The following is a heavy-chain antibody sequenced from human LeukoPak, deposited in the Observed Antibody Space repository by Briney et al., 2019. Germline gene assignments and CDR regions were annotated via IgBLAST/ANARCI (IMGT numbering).Heavy chain of an antibody. CDR1: GGSISSYY. J-gene: IGHJ3*02. V-gene: IGHV4-59*01. D-gene: IGHD3-10*01. CDR3: ARDYKDARAFDI. Sequence: KPSETLSLTCTVSGGSISSYYWSWIRQPPGKGLEWIGYIYYSGSTNYNPSLKSRVTISVDTSKNQFSLKLSSVTAADTAAYYCARDYKDARAFDIWGQGTMVTVSS. CDR2: IYYSGST.